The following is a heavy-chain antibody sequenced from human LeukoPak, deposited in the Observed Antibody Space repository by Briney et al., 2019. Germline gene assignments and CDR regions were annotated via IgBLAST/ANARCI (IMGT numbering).Heavy chain of an antibody. Sequence: GASVKVSCKASGYTFTGYYMHWVRQAPGQGLEWMGIINPSGGSTSYAQKFQGRVTMTRDTSTSTVYMELSSLRSEDTAVYYCARAYYDSSGYEPLDPWGQGTLVTVSS. CDR2: INPSGGST. D-gene: IGHD3-22*01. CDR1: GYTFTGYY. CDR3: ARAYYDSSGYEPLDP. V-gene: IGHV1-46*01. J-gene: IGHJ5*02.